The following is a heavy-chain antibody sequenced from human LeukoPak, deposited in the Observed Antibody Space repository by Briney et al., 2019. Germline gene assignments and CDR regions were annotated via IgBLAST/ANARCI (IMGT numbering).Heavy chain of an antibody. J-gene: IGHJ4*02. CDR1: GYTFTGYY. CDR3: ARGYDILTGYYSFDY. D-gene: IGHD3-9*01. CDR2: INPNSGGT. V-gene: IGHV1-2*02. Sequence: ASVKVSCKASGYTFTGYYMHWVRQAPGQGLEWMGWINPNSGGTNYAQKFQGRVTMTRDTSISTAYMELSRLRSDDTAVYYCARGYDILTGYYSFDYWGQGTLVTASS.